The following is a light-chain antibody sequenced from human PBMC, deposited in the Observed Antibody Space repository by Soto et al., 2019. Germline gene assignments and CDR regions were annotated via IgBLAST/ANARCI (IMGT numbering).Light chain of an antibody. CDR1: SSDVGGYNY. CDR2: DVS. V-gene: IGLV2-14*03. CDR3: TSYTSTSPHVV. J-gene: IGLJ2*01. Sequence: QSALTQPASVSGSPGQSFTISCTGTSSDVGGYNYVSWYQHHPGKAPKLMIYDVSDRPSGVSNRFSGSKSGNTASLTISGLQAEDEADYYCTSYTSTSPHVVFGGGTKVTVL.